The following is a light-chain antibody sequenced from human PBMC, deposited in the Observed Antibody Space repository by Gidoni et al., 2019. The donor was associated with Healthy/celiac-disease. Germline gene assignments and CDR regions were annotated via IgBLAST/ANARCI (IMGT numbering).Light chain of an antibody. CDR2: GAS. CDR1: QSVSSSY. Sequence: EIVLTQSPGTLSLSPGERATLSCRASQSVSSSYLAWYQQKPGQAPRLLIYGASSRATGIPDRFSGSGSGTDFTLTISRLEPEDFAVYYCQQYGSSSLTFGGGTKGEIQ. J-gene: IGKJ4*01. CDR3: QQYGSSSLT. V-gene: IGKV3-20*01.